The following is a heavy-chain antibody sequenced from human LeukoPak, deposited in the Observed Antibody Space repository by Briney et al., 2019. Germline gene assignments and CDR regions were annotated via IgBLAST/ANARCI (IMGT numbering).Heavy chain of an antibody. Sequence: PGGSLRLSCTASGFIFSSYWMSWVRQAPGKGLEWVANIKYGGSEKYYVDSVKGRFTISRDNAKNSLFLQMNSLRAEDTAVYYCAREPPRERWFDTWGQGSLVTVYS. J-gene: IGHJ5*02. CDR2: IKYGGSEK. V-gene: IGHV3-7*03. CDR3: AREPPRERWFDT. CDR1: GFIFSSYW. D-gene: IGHD1-1*01.